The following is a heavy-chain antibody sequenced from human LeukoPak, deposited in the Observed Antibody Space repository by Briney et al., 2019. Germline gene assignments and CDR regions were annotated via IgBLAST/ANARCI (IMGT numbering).Heavy chain of an antibody. Sequence: PSETLSLTCTVSGGSISSYYWSWIRQPPGKGLEGIGYIYYSGSTKYNPSLKSRVTISVDTSRNQFSLKLSSVTAADTAVYYCALGGYCGRSSCYSFDYWGQGTLVTVSS. CDR2: IYYSGST. V-gene: IGHV4-59*01. CDR1: GGSISSYY. D-gene: IGHD2-2*01. J-gene: IGHJ4*02. CDR3: ALGGYCGRSSCYSFDY.